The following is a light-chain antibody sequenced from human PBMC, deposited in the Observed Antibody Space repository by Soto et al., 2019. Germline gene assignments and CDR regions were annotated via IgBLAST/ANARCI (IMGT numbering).Light chain of an antibody. V-gene: IGKV1-39*01. CDR2: TAS. J-gene: IGKJ1*01. Sequence: DIQMTQSPASLSASVGDRVTITCRASQSISSYLHWYQQKPGKAPKFLLYTASTLQTGVPSRFSGSGSGKDFTLTISSLQPEDFATYYCQQSFTTPRTFGQGTKVEIK. CDR1: QSISSY. CDR3: QQSFTTPRT.